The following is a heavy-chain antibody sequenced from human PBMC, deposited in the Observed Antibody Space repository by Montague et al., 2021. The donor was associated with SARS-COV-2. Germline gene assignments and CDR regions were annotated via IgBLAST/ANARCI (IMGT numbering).Heavy chain of an antibody. J-gene: IGHJ5*02. CDR2: IFHSGIT. V-gene: IGHV4-59*13. CDR3: ARTEYNWNDWFDP. CDR1: GGSITSYY. D-gene: IGHD1-20*01. Sequence: SETLSLTCSVSGGSITSYYWSWTRQSPGKGLEWIGYIFHSGITDYNPSLKSRVTISVDMSKNQFSLQLNSVTAADSAVYYCARTEYNWNDWFDPWGQGTRVTVSS.